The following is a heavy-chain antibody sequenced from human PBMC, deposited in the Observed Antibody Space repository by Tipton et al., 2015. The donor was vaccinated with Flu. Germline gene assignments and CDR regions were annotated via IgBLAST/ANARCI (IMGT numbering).Heavy chain of an antibody. CDR2: INPLLGVA. Sequence: QLVQSGAEVKNPGSSVKVSCKASGGTLNVYTINWVRQAPGQGLEWMGSINPLLGVANYAQKFRGRLTISADDSTSTVNMELSGLTSEDTAVFFCATGGTEREYEYDTSPSEEALDYWGQGTRVTVSS. CDR3: ATGGTEREYEYDTSPSEEALDY. D-gene: IGHD3-22*01. V-gene: IGHV1-69*09. CDR1: GGTLNVYT. J-gene: IGHJ3*01.